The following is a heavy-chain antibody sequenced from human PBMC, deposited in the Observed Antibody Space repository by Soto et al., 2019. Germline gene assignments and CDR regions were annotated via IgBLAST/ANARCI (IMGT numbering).Heavy chain of an antibody. D-gene: IGHD3-22*01. CDR2: IYYSGST. CDR3: ARGIRYYYDSSGYLLDY. CDR1: GGSISSGDYY. J-gene: IGHJ4*02. V-gene: IGHV4-30-4*01. Sequence: PSETLSLTCTVSGGSISSGDYYWSWIRQPPGKGLEWIGYIYYSGSTYYNPSLKSRVTISVDTSKNQFSLKLSSVTAADTAVYYCARGIRYYYDSSGYLLDYWGKGTLVTVSS.